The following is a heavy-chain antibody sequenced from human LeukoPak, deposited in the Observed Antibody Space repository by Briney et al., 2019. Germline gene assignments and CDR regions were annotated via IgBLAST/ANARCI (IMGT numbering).Heavy chain of an antibody. CDR1: GFTVSSNY. J-gene: IGHJ4*02. D-gene: IGHD2-2*01. CDR3: AREGGHCSSTSCYFSY. CDR2: IYSGGST. V-gene: IGHV3-53*01. Sequence: GGSLRLSCAASGFTVSSNYMSWVRQAPGKGLEWVSVIYSGGSTYYADSVKGRFTISRDNSKNTLYLQMNSLRAEDTAVYYCAREGGHCSSTSCYFSYWGQGTLVTVSS.